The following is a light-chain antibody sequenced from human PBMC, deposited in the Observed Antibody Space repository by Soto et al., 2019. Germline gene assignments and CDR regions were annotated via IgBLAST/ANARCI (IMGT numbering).Light chain of an antibody. J-gene: IGLJ2*01. CDR1: SGDIGTYNL. V-gene: IGLV2-23*01. Sequence: QSALTQPASVSGSPGQSITIFCTGTSGDIGTYNLVSWYQQYPGRAPQLIIFEGNKRPSGVSNRFSASKSGNTASLAISGLEAEDEADYHCCSYAGRSTVICGVGTKLTVL. CDR2: EGN. CDR3: CSYAGRSTVI.